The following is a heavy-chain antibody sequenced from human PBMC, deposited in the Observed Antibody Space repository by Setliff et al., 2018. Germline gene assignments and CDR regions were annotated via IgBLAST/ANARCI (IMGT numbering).Heavy chain of an antibody. CDR3: AKHVLSSGWPNDAFDF. V-gene: IGHV3-23*01. CDR2: IKWSGAST. J-gene: IGHJ3*01. D-gene: IGHD6-25*01. Sequence: PGGSLRLSCAASGFTFSIYSMNWLRQAPGKGLEWVSGIKWSGASTGYADSVKGRFTISRDNSKNTLYLQMNSLRAEDAAVYYCAKHVLSSGWPNDAFDFWGQGTMVTVSS. CDR1: GFTFSIYS.